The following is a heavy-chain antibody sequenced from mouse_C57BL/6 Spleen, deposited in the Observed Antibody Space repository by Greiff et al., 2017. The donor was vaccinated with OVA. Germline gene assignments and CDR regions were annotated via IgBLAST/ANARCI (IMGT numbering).Heavy chain of an antibody. V-gene: IGHV6-6*01. J-gene: IGHJ1*03. CDR1: GFTFSDAW. CDR2: IRNKANNHAT. D-gene: IGHD1-1*01. Sequence: EVKLQESGGGLVQPGGSMKLSCAASGFTFSDAWMDWVRQSPEKGLEWVAEIRNKANNHATYYAESVKGRFTISRDDSKSSVYLQMNSLRAEDTGIYYCTRPRYYGSSYWYFDVWGTGTTVTVSS. CDR3: TRPRYYGSSYWYFDV.